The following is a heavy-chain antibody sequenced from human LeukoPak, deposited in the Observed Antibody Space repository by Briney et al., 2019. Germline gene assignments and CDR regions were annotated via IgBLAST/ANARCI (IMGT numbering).Heavy chain of an antibody. D-gene: IGHD6-6*01. CDR3: ATNAGVIGTRPHQRYYFDY. Sequence: GGSLRLSCAASGFTFNSSWMSWVRQAPGKGLEWVANINQDGTEKYFVDSVKGRFTISRDNAKNSLYVQMNSLRAEDTAVYYCATNAGVIGTRPHQRYYFDYWSQGALVTVSS. V-gene: IGHV3-7*01. CDR2: INQDGTEK. J-gene: IGHJ4*02. CDR1: GFTFNSSW.